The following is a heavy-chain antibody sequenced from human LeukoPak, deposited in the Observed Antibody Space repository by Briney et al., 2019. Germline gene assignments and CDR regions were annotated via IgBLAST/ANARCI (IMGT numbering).Heavy chain of an antibody. J-gene: IGHJ4*02. CDR1: GFTFTNYA. V-gene: IGHV3-23*01. D-gene: IGHD3-10*01. CDR2: ISGSGGST. Sequence: GGSLRLSCATSGFTFTNYAMSWVRQAPGKGLEWVSAISGSGGSTYYADSVKGRFTISRDNSKNTLYLQMNSLRAEDTAVYYCAKPQYYYGSGSYYDFDYWGQGTLVTVSS. CDR3: AKPQYYYGSGSYYDFDY.